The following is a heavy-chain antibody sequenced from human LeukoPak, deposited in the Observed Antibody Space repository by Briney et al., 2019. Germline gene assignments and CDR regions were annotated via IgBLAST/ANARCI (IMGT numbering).Heavy chain of an antibody. V-gene: IGHV4-34*01. CDR1: GXSFSGYY. Sequence: NPSETLSLTCAVYGXSFSGYYGSWIRQPPGKGLEWIGEINHSGSTNYNPSLKSRVTISVDTSKNQFSLKLSSVTAADTAVYYCARGRGSGYYGFDYWGQGTLVTVSS. D-gene: IGHD3-22*01. J-gene: IGHJ4*02. CDR2: INHSGST. CDR3: ARGRGSGYYGFDY.